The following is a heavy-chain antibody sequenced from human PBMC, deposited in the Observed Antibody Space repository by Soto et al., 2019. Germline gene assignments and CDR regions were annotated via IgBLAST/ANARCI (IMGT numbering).Heavy chain of an antibody. D-gene: IGHD2-21*02. J-gene: IGHJ4*02. CDR3: ARGGEYCGGDCYRYYFDY. CDR1: GGTFSSYA. Sequence: QVQLVQSGAEVKKPGSSVKVSCKASGGTFSSYAISWVRQAPGQGLEWMGGIIPIFGTANYAQKFQGRVTITADESTSTAYMELSSLRSEDTAVYYCARGGEYCGGDCYRYYFDYWGQGTLVTVSS. V-gene: IGHV1-69*12. CDR2: IIPIFGTA.